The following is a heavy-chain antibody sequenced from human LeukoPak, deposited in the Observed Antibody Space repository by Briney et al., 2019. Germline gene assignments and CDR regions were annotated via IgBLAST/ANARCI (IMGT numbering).Heavy chain of an antibody. CDR1: GFTFSTYA. J-gene: IGHJ4*02. CDR3: AKERRWLQRPDY. D-gene: IGHD5-24*01. CDR2: IRYDGSNK. Sequence: PGGSLRLSCAASGFTFSTYAMHWVRQAPGKGLEWVAFIRYDGSNKHYADSVKGRFTISRDNSKNTLYLQMNSLRAEDTAVYYCAKERRWLQRPDYWGQGTLVTVSS. V-gene: IGHV3-30*02.